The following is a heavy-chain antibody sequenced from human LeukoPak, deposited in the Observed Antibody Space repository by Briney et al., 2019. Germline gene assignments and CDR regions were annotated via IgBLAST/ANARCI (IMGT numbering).Heavy chain of an antibody. Sequence: GGSLRLSCAASGFTVSSNDMSWVRQAPGKGLEWVSVIYSGGRTFYADSVKGRFTISRDNSKNTLYLQMNSLRAEDTAVYYCARAGLPWYSSSWYLYYYYYGMDVWGQGTTVTVSS. V-gene: IGHV3-53*01. CDR3: ARAGLPWYSSSWYLYYYYYGMDV. J-gene: IGHJ6*02. CDR1: GFTVSSND. D-gene: IGHD6-13*01. CDR2: IYSGGRT.